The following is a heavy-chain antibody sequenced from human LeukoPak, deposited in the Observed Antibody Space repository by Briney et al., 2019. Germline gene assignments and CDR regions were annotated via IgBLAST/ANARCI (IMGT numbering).Heavy chain of an antibody. Sequence: GVSLRLSCAASGNYWMHWVRQAPGKGLVWVSHINSDGSWTSYADSVKGRFTISKDNAKNTVYLQMNNLRVEDTAVYYCVSFYETYWGRGTLVNVSS. J-gene: IGHJ4*02. CDR2: INSDGSWT. CDR3: VSFYETY. D-gene: IGHD2-2*01. V-gene: IGHV3-74*01. CDR1: GNYW.